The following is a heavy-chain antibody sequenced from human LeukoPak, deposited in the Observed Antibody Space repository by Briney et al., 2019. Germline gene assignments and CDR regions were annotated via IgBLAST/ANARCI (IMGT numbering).Heavy chain of an antibody. CDR1: GGSLSRDF. Sequence: SETLSLTCGVSGGSLSRDFTNCIPQPPGKGLEWIGEIDHSTISRYNPSLKSRVTRSLDTSKNQLSEKLKSVTAADTVVYYCARHSVSAADLDYWGQGTLVSVSS. CDR3: ARHSVSAADLDY. J-gene: IGHJ4*02. D-gene: IGHD6-13*01. V-gene: IGHV4-34*01. CDR2: IDHSTIS.